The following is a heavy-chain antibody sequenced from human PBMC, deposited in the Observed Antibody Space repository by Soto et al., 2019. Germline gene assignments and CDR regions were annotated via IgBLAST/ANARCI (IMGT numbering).Heavy chain of an antibody. V-gene: IGHV1-3*01. Sequence: ASVKVSCKASGYIFTTYSIHWLRQAPGQRLEWMGWINAGNGNTKYSQKFQGRVTITRDTSASTAYMELSSLRSEDTAVYYCARVDSSGYYYFDYWGQGTLVTVSS. D-gene: IGHD3-22*01. CDR2: INAGNGNT. CDR3: ARVDSSGYYYFDY. J-gene: IGHJ4*02. CDR1: GYIFTTYS.